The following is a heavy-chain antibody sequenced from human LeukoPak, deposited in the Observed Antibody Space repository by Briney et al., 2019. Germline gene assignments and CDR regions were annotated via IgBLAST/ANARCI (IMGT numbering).Heavy chain of an antibody. CDR3: AKVLGSSSWYSLGY. CDR2: ISGGGGST. Sequence: GGSLRLSCAASGFTFDNYVMHWVRQAPGKGLEWVSLISGGGGSTSYADSVKGRFTISRDNSKGSLYLQMNSLRTEDTALYYCAKVLGSSSWYSLGYWGQGTLVTVPS. D-gene: IGHD6-13*01. V-gene: IGHV3-43*02. J-gene: IGHJ4*02. CDR1: GFTFDNYV.